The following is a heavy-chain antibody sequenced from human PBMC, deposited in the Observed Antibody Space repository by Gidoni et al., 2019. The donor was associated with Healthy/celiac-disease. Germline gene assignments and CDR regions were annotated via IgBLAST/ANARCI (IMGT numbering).Heavy chain of an antibody. CDR1: VGSISSSS. V-gene: IGHV4-59*01. CDR3: AREVAVVVTATNGANWFDP. J-gene: IGHJ5*02. CDR2: IYYSGST. Sequence: QVQLQESGPGLVKPSKPLSLTCPVSVGSISSSSWSWIRQPPGKGLEWIGYIYYSGSTNYNPSLKSRVTISVDTSKNQFSLKLSSVTAADTAVYYCAREVAVVVTATNGANWFDPWGQGTLVTVSS. D-gene: IGHD2-21*02.